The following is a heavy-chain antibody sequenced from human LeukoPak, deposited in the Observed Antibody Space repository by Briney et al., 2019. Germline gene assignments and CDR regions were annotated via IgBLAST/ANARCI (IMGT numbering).Heavy chain of an antibody. CDR3: AGDLGITGDPIGARLSYFDS. D-gene: IGHD1-20*01. Sequence: GGSLRLSCAASGFTFSGYNMNWVRQSPGRGLEWVSFISGSGDTIYYADSVKGRFTISRDNAQNSLYLRMNSLRDEDTAVYYCAGDLGITGDPIGARLSYFDSWGQGTLVTVSS. CDR1: GFTFSGYN. J-gene: IGHJ4*02. CDR2: ISGSGDTI. V-gene: IGHV3-48*02.